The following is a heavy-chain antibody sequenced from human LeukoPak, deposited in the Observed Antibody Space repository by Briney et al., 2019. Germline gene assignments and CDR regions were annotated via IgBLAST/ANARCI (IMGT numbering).Heavy chain of an antibody. J-gene: IGHJ4*02. V-gene: IGHV4-59*08. Sequence: SETLSLTCAVYGGSFSGYYWSWIRQPPGKGLEWIGYIYYSGSTNYNPSLKSRVTISVDRSKNQFSLKLSSVTAADTAVYYCARRSPTVTTFFDYWGQGTLVTVSS. CDR3: ARRSPTVTTFFDY. CDR2: IYYSGST. D-gene: IGHD4-11*01. CDR1: GGSFSGYY.